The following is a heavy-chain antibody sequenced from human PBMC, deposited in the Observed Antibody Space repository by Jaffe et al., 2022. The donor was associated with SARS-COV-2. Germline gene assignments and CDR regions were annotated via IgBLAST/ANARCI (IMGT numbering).Heavy chain of an antibody. CDR2: IHGDGSSI. J-gene: IGHJ4*02. Sequence: QVQLVESGGGLVKPGGSLRLSCAASGFIFRDYFMSWIRQAPGKGLEWVAYIHGDGSSIYYADSVKGRFTVSRDNANDLLYLEMNSLRAEDTAVYYCARRLEYWGQGTLVTVSS. V-gene: IGHV3-11*01. CDR3: ARRLEY. CDR1: GFIFRDYF.